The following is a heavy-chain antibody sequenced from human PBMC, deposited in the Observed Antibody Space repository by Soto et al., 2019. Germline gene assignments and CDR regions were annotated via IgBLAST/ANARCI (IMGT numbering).Heavy chain of an antibody. CDR1: GGTFSSYA. CDR2: IIPIFGTA. V-gene: IGHV1-69*06. CDR3: ARDVRVSSRRLQRLPGGMDV. D-gene: IGHD4-17*01. J-gene: IGHJ6*02. Sequence: SVEVSCRASGGTFSSYAISWVRQAPGQGLEWMGGIIPIFGTANYAQKFQGRVTITADKSTSTAYMELSSLRSEDTAVYYCARDVRVSSRRLQRLPGGMDVWGQGTTVTVSS.